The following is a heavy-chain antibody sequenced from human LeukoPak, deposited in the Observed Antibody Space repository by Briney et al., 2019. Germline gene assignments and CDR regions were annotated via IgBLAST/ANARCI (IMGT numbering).Heavy chain of an antibody. V-gene: IGHV3-30*02. J-gene: IGHJ4*02. CDR1: GFTFSSYG. Sequence: GGSLRLSCAASGFTFSSYGLHWVRQAPGMGLEWVAFIQYDGSKEYYIDSVKGRFTVSRDNSKNTLFLQMHSLGIEDTALYYCARWDYPLDYWGQGTLVTVSS. D-gene: IGHD1-7*01. CDR3: ARWDYPLDY. CDR2: IQYDGSKE.